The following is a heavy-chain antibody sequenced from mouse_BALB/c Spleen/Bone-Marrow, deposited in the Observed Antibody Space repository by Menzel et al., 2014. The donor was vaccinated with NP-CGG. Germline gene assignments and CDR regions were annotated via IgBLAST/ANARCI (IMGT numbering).Heavy chain of an antibody. CDR3: ASLLRIYYARDY. D-gene: IGHD1-1*01. CDR1: GDSITSGY. CDR2: ISYGGST. V-gene: IGHV3-8*02. Sequence: EVKLMESGPSLVKPSPTLSLTCSVTGDSITSGYWNWIRKFPGNKLEYMGYISYGGSTYYNPSLKSRISITRDTSKNQYFLQLNSVTTEDAASYLCASLLRIYYARDYWGQGTSVTGSS. J-gene: IGHJ4*01.